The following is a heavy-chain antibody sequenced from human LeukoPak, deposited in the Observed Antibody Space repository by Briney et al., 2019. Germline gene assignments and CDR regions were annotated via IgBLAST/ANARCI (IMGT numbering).Heavy chain of an antibody. CDR2: INPNSGGT. Sequence: ASVKVSCKASGYTFTGYYMHWVRQAPGQGLEWMGWINPNSGGTNYAQKFQGRVTMTRDTSISTAYMELSRLRSDDTAVYYCARGLRGGYCSSTSCHLDYWGQETLVTVSS. D-gene: IGHD2-2*01. CDR3: ARGLRGGYCSSTSCHLDY. V-gene: IGHV1-2*02. CDR1: GYTFTGYY. J-gene: IGHJ4*02.